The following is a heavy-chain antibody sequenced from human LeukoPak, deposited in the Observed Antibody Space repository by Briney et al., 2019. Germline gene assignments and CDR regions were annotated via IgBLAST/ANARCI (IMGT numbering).Heavy chain of an antibody. CDR3: ARASLSQLLWFGEFFPFDY. J-gene: IGHJ4*02. CDR2: IYYSGST. V-gene: IGHV4-39*07. Sequence: SETLSLTCTVSGASISSSSYYWGWIRQPPGKGLEWIGSIYYSGSTYYNPSLKSRVTISVDTSKNQFSLKLSSVTAADTAVYYCARASLSQLLWFGEFFPFDYWGQGTLVTVSS. CDR1: GASISSSSYY. D-gene: IGHD3-10*01.